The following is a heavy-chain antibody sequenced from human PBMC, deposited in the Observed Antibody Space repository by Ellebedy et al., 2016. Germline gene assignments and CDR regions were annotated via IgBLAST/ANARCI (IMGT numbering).Heavy chain of an antibody. J-gene: IGHJ3*01. CDR2: VFHTGTT. D-gene: IGHD6-19*01. CDR1: GGSVSSDY. V-gene: IGHV4-59*02. CDR3: AKWNGGWYAFDV. Sequence: SETLSLTCNVSGGSVSSDYWNWIRRPPGKGLEWIGYVFHTGTTNYNPSLKSRVTMSVDPSKSQFSLRLTSVSAADTAVYYCAKWNGGWYAFDVWGQGTMVTVSS.